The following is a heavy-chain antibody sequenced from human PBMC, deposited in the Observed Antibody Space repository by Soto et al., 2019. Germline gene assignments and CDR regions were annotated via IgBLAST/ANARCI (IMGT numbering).Heavy chain of an antibody. V-gene: IGHV4-4*02. CDR1: GGSISSSNW. CDR2: IYHSGST. J-gene: IGHJ3*02. CDR3: ARYSGYARTLGGDPLDAFDI. D-gene: IGHD5-12*01. Sequence: QVQLQESGPGLVKPSGTLSLTCAVSGGSISSSNWWSWVRQPPGKGLEWIGEIYHSGSTNYNPSLKSRVTISVDKSQNQFSLKLSSVTAADTAVYYCARYSGYARTLGGDPLDAFDIWGQGTMVTVSS.